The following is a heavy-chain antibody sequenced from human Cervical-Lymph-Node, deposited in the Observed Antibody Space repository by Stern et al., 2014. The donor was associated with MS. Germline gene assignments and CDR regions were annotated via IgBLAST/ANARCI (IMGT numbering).Heavy chain of an antibody. V-gene: IGHV3-21*01. CDR1: GFTFSSYS. CDR2: ISIGGSYI. CDR3: ARGRGGNYRYYFDY. D-gene: IGHD4-23*01. J-gene: IGHJ4*02. Sequence: ELQLVESGGGLVKPGGSLRLSCAASGFTFSSYSMNWVRQAPGKGLEWVASISIGGSYIYYADSLKGRFTISRDNAKNSLYLQMNSLRAEDTAVYYCARGRGGNYRYYFDYWGQGTLVTVSS.